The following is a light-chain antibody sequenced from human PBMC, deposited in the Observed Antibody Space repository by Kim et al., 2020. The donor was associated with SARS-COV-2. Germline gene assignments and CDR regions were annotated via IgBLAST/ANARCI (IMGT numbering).Light chain of an antibody. CDR3: CSYAGSYTSYL. CDR2: DVS. CDR1: RSDVGAYNY. J-gene: IGLJ1*01. V-gene: IGLV2-11*01. Sequence: HSFPSSCTGTRSDVGAYNYVSWYQQPPGKAPKLMIYDVSKRPSGVPDRFSGSKSGNTASLTIFGLQAEDEADYYCCSYAGSYTSYLFGSGTKVTVL.